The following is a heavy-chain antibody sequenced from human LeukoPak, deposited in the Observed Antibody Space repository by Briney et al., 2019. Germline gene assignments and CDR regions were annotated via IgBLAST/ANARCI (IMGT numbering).Heavy chain of an antibody. CDR3: SRRDPFEKWFDP. J-gene: IGHJ5*02. CDR2: FYNNGNT. D-gene: IGHD3-9*01. CDR1: GGSISSSNYD. Sequence: PSETLSLTCIVSGGSISSSNYDWVWIRRPPGKGLEGIGSFYNNGNTYYTPSLKRRVSISVDTSKNQFSLKMTSVTAAETAVYYCSRRDPFEKWFDPWGQGTLVTVSS. V-gene: IGHV4-39*01.